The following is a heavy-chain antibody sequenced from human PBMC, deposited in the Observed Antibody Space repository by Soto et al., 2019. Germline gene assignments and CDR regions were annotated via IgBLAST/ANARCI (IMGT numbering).Heavy chain of an antibody. Sequence: EVQLLESGGGLVQPGGSLRLSCAASGFTFSSYAMSWVSQAPGKGLEWVSAISGCGGSTYNADAVKGRFTISRDNSKNTLYQQMNSLRAGDTAVYYCARPNLYCRSTSCYDDWGHVTLLTLSS. D-gene: IGHD2-2*01. CDR2: ISGCGGST. V-gene: IGHV3-23*01. J-gene: IGHJ4*01. CDR1: GFTFSSYA. CDR3: ARPNLYCRSTSCYDD.